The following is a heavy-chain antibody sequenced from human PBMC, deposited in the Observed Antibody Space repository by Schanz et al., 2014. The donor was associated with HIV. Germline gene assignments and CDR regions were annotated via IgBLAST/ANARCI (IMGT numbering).Heavy chain of an antibody. D-gene: IGHD3-22*01. J-gene: IGHJ6*02. CDR2: MSYDGARK. Sequence: QVQLVESGGGVVQPGRSLRLSCTASGFTFSNYGMHWVRQAPGKGLEWVAVMSYDGARKYLGDSVKGRFTISRDNSKNTVYLQLKSLRVEDTAVYYCAKDGNWYDSRYRGKGNYYYYYGMDVWGQGTTVTVSS. CDR1: GFTFSNYG. V-gene: IGHV3-33*05. CDR3: AKDGNWYDSRYRGKGNYYYYYGMDV.